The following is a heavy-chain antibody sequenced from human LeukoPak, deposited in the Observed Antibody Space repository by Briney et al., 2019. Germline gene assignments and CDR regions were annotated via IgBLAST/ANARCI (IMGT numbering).Heavy chain of an antibody. Sequence: PGGSLRLSCAASGFTFSSYAMHWVRQAPGKGLEWVAVISYDGSNKYYADSVKGRFTISRDNSKNTLYLQMNSLRAEDTAVYYCARETYYYGSGIYYFDYWGQGTLVTVSS. V-gene: IGHV3-30*04. CDR3: ARETYYYGSGIYYFDY. J-gene: IGHJ4*02. CDR1: GFTFSSYA. D-gene: IGHD3-10*01. CDR2: ISYDGSNK.